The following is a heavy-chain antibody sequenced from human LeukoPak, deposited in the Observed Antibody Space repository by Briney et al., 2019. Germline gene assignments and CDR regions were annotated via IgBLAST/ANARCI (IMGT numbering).Heavy chain of an antibody. D-gene: IGHD4-17*01. CDR2: IIPIFGTA. J-gene: IGHJ4*02. Sequence: SVKVSCKASGGTFSSYAISWVRQAPGQGLEWMGGIIPIFGTANYAQKFQGRVTITADESTSTAYMELSSLRSEDTAVYYCATAPHYAPSFDYWGQGTLVTVSS. V-gene: IGHV1-69*01. CDR3: ATAPHYAPSFDY. CDR1: GGTFSSYA.